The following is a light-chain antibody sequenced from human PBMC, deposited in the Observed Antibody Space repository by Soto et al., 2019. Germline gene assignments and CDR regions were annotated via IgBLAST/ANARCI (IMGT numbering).Light chain of an antibody. CDR1: QSVSSY. Sequence: EIVMTQSPATLSVSPGERATLSCRASQSVSSYIAWYQQRPGQTPSLLIYGASTRATGIPDRFSGSGSGTHFTLTISRLEPGDFAVYYCQQYGSSPTFGEGTRLEI. V-gene: IGKV3-20*01. CDR2: GAS. J-gene: IGKJ5*01. CDR3: QQYGSSPT.